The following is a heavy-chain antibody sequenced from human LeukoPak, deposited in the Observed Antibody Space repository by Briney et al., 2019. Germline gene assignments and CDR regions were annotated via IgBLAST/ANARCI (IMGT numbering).Heavy chain of an antibody. J-gene: IGHJ4*02. D-gene: IGHD6-6*01. V-gene: IGHV3-23*01. CDR3: AKGRPKTFDY. CDR1: GFTFSSYD. CDR2: ISNSGSNT. Sequence: GGSLRLSCAASGFTFSSYDMSWVRQAPGKGLEWVSTISNSGSNTYYADSVKGRFTISRDNSKNTLSLQMNGLRAEDTAIYYCAKGRPKTFDYWGQGTLVTVSS.